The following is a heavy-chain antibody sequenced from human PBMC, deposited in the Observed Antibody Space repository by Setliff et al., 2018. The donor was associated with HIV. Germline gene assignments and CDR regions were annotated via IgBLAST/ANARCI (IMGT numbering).Heavy chain of an antibody. CDR3: AGYCGGGSCASI. Sequence: SAPPPLPFPVSGGSISSYYWTGRRKKKGKFLVWIGYLHYNGNTNSNSSLKSRLTMSVDTSRNHFSLKLNSVTTADTAMYCCAGYCGGGSCASIWGKGKMVTV. CDR1: GGSISSYY. D-gene: IGHD2-15*01. J-gene: IGHJ3*01. V-gene: IGHV4-59*01. CDR2: LHYNGNT.